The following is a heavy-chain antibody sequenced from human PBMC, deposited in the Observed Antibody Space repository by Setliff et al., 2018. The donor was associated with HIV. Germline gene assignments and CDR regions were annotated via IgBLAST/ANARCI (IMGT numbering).Heavy chain of an antibody. Sequence: ASVKVSCKASGYTFTSYYMHWVRQAPGQGLEWMGMVYPSDGSTSYEQKFQGRVTMTRDTSTSTIYMELNSLTSEDTAVYYCARDNTAFDIWGQGTMVTVSS. J-gene: IGHJ3*02. CDR3: ARDNTAFDI. V-gene: IGHV1-46*01. CDR1: GYTFTSYY. CDR2: VYPSDGST. D-gene: IGHD2-2*02.